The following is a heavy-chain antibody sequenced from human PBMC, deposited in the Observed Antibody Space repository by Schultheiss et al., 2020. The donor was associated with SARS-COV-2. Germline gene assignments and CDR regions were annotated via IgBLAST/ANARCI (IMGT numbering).Heavy chain of an antibody. D-gene: IGHD6-19*01. CDR3: ARRKTGYSSGWWGFDY. CDR2: LHHGGST. CDR1: NYSISSGYY. J-gene: IGHJ4*02. V-gene: IGHV4-38-2*02. Sequence: SETLSLTCTVSNYSISSGYYWGWIRQSPGKGLEWIASLHHGGSTYYNPSLKSRVTISVDTSKNQFSLKLSSVTAADTAVYYCARRKTGYSSGWWGFDYWGQGTLVTVS.